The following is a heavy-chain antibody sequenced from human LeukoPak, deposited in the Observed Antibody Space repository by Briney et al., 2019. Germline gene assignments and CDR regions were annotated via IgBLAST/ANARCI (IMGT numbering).Heavy chain of an antibody. CDR3: ARDRDSSFYYYYMDV. V-gene: IGHV7-4-1*02. CDR1: GYTLTSYA. D-gene: IGHD6-6*01. CDR2: INTNTGNP. J-gene: IGHJ6*03. Sequence: ASVKVSCKASGYTLTSYAMNWVRQAPGQGLEWMGWINTNTGNPTYAQGFTGRFVFSLDTSVSTAYLQISSLKAEDTAVYYCARDRDSSFYYYYMDVWGKGTTVTVSS.